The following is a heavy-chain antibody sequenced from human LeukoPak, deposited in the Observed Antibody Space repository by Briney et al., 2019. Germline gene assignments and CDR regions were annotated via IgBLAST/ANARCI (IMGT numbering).Heavy chain of an antibody. CDR2: IYTSGST. Sequence: SETLSLTCTVSGGSISSYYWSWIRQPAGKGLEWIGRIYTSGSTNYNPSLKSRVTMSVDTSKNQFSLKLSSVTAADTAVYYCARDRAAAGRSLWFDPWGQGTLVTVSS. CDR3: ARDRAAAGRSLWFDP. J-gene: IGHJ5*02. D-gene: IGHD6-13*01. CDR1: GGSISSYY. V-gene: IGHV4-4*07.